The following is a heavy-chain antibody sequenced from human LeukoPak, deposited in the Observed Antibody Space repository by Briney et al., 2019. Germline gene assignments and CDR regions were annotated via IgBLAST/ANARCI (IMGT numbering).Heavy chain of an antibody. J-gene: IGHJ6*03. Sequence: GESLCLSCTASGFSISSYCMSWVRQPPGKGLEWVANINQDGTKNYNVDSVKGRFAISRDNTMNSLYLQMSSLRAEDSAVYFCGNWFRARADYSYFYYLDVWGKGTKVSVSS. V-gene: IGHV3-7*01. D-gene: IGHD3-10*01. CDR1: GFSISSYC. CDR2: INQDGTKN. CDR3: GNWFRARADYSYFYYLDV.